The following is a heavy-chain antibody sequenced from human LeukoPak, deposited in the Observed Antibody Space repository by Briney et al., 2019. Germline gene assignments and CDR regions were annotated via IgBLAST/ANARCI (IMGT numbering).Heavy chain of an antibody. J-gene: IGHJ4*02. Sequence: GGSLRLSCAASGFTVSSNYMSWVRQAPGKGLEWVSVIYSGGSTYYADSVKGRFTISRDNSKNTLYLQMNSLRAEDTAVYYCARKSSGYYAVFDCWGQGTLVTVSS. V-gene: IGHV3-66*01. CDR3: ARKSSGYYAVFDC. CDR2: IYSGGST. D-gene: IGHD3-22*01. CDR1: GFTVSSNY.